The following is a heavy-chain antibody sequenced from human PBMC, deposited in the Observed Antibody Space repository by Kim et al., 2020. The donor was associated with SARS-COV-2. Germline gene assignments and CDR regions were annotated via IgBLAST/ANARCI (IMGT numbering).Heavy chain of an antibody. CDR1: EYTFTTYY. V-gene: IGHV1-46*01. CDR3: ARELGNDAFDI. Sequence: ASVKVSCMASEYTFTTYYIHWVRQAPGQGLEWMGIIYPSDGSTSYAQKFQDRVTMTRDTSRSTVYMELRSLKSEDTAMYFCARELGNDAFDIWGQGTMVTVSS. CDR2: IYPSDGST. J-gene: IGHJ3*02. D-gene: IGHD7-27*01.